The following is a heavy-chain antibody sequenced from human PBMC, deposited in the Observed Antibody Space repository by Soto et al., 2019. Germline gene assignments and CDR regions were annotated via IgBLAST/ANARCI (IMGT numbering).Heavy chain of an antibody. D-gene: IGHD2-15*01. J-gene: IGHJ4*02. Sequence: QVQLVESGGGVVQPGRSLRLSCAASGFTFSSYAMHWVRQAPGKGLEWVAVISYDGSNKYYADSVKGRFTISRDNSKNTLYLQMDSLRAEDTAVYYCAIDRCSGGSCYHDYWGQGTLVTVSS. CDR3: AIDRCSGGSCYHDY. CDR2: ISYDGSNK. V-gene: IGHV3-30-3*01. CDR1: GFTFSSYA.